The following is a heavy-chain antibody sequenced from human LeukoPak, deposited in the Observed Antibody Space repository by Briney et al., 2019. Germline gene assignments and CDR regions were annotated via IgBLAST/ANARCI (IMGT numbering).Heavy chain of an antibody. V-gene: IGHV3-23*01. Sequence: GGSLRLSCAASGFTFSNYAMNWVRQAPGKGLEWVSAISGSGGSTYYADSVKGRFTISGDNSKNTLYLQMNSLRAEDTAVYYCAKGFYFFCSGGSCFKHYFDYWGQGTLVTVSS. CDR1: GFTFSNYA. J-gene: IGHJ4*02. D-gene: IGHD2-15*01. CDR2: ISGSGGST. CDR3: AKGFYFFCSGGSCFKHYFDY.